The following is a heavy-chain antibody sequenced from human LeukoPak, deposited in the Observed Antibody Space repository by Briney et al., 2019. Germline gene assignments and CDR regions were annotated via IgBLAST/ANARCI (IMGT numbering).Heavy chain of an antibody. CDR3: ARERWELLAFDI. J-gene: IGHJ3*02. CDR2: IYYSGST. V-gene: IGHV4-39*07. CDR1: GGSISSSSYY. Sequence: SETLSLTCTVSGGSISSSSYYWGWIRQPPGKGLEWIGSIYYSGSTYYNPSLKSRVTISVDTSKNQFSLKLSSVTAADTAVYYCARERWELLAFDIWGQGTMVTVSS. D-gene: IGHD1-26*01.